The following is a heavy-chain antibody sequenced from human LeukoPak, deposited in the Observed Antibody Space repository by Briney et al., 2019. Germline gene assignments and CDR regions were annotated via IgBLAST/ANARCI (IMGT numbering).Heavy chain of an antibody. Sequence: GGSLRLSCAASGFTFSSYNMNWVRQAPGKGLEWVSSITSGSSYIYYADSVKGRFTISRDNVKNSLFLQMDSLKGEDTAVYYCARNRGISHWGQGTLVTVSS. D-gene: IGHD3-16*01. CDR1: GFTFSSYN. J-gene: IGHJ4*02. CDR3: ARNRGISH. CDR2: ITSGSSYI. V-gene: IGHV3-21*01.